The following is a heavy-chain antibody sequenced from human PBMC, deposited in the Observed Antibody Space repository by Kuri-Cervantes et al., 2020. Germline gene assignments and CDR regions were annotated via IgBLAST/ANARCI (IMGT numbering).Heavy chain of an antibody. D-gene: IGHD5-18*01. CDR3: ARGGADSYGYVLGYYFDY. V-gene: IGHV1-46*01. J-gene: IGHJ4*02. CDR2: INPSGGST. Sequence: ASVKVSCKASGYTFTGYYMHWVRQAPGQGLEWMGIINPSGGSTSYAQKFQGRVTMTRDTSTSTVYMELSSLRSEDTAVYYCARGGADSYGYVLGYYFDYWGRGTLVTVLL. CDR1: GYTFTGYY.